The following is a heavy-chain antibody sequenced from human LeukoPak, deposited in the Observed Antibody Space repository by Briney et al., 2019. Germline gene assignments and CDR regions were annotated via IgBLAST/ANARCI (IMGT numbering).Heavy chain of an antibody. V-gene: IGHV3-7*01. CDR1: GFNFRAYW. D-gene: IGHD6-13*01. CDR3: ARVGSSWYGMT. Sequence: GGSLRLSCTTSGFNFRAYWMGWVRQAPGKGLEWVANIHQHGSKENYLDSVKGRFTISRDNAKSSIYLQMNSLRAEDTAMYYCARVGSSWYGMTWGQGTLVTVS. J-gene: IGHJ5*02. CDR2: IHQHGSKE.